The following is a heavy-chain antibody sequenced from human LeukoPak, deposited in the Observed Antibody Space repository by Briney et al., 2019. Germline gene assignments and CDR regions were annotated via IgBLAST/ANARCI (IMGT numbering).Heavy chain of an antibody. Sequence: SDTLSLTCTVSGGSVSSGSYYWSWIRQPPGKGLEWIGYIYYSGSTNYNPSLKSRVTISVDTSKNQFSLKLSSVTAADTAMYYCARDKLVGYYYGMDVWGQGTTVTVSS. J-gene: IGHJ6*02. CDR2: IYYSGST. CDR3: ARDKLVGYYYGMDV. CDR1: GGSVSSGSYY. V-gene: IGHV4-61*01. D-gene: IGHD2-2*01.